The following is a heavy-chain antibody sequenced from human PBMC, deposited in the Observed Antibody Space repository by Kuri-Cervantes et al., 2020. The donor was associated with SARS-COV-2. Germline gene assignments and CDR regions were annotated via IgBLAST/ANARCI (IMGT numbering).Heavy chain of an antibody. Sequence: SETLSLNCTVSGVSISSGSYYCSWIRQPAGKGLEWIGYIYTSGSTTYNPSLKSRITISVDTSKHPVSLRLTSATAPDTAVYYCGGVSWIQLWQRYSDSWGQGTLVTVSS. V-gene: IGHV4-61*09. D-gene: IGHD5-18*01. CDR1: GVSISSGSYY. J-gene: IGHJ4*02. CDR3: GGVSWIQLWQRYSDS. CDR2: IYTSGST.